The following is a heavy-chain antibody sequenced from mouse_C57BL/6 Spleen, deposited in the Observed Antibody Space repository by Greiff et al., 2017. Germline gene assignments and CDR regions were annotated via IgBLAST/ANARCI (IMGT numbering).Heavy chain of an antibody. CDR3: ARRPTVVATRYYFDY. CDR1: GFSLTSYG. CDR2: IWSGGST. J-gene: IGHJ2*01. V-gene: IGHV2-2*01. D-gene: IGHD1-1*01. Sequence: QVQLQQSGPGLVQPSQSLSITCPVSGFSLTSYGVHWVRQSPGKGLEWLGVIWSGGSTDYNAAFISRLSISKDNSKSQVFFKMNSLQADDTAIYXCARRPTVVATRYYFDYWGQGTTLTVSS.